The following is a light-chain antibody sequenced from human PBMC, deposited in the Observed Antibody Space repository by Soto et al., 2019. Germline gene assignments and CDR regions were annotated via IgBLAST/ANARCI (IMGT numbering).Light chain of an antibody. CDR2: DVN. Sequence: QSALTQPASVSGSTGQSITISCTGASSDVGGYNFVSWYQQHPGKVPKLMIFDVNSRPSGVSDRFSGSKSGNTASLTIAGLQAEDVGDYYCSSYTSSSTHVFGSGTKLTVL. CDR1: SSDVGGYNF. CDR3: SSYTSSSTHV. J-gene: IGLJ1*01. V-gene: IGLV2-14*03.